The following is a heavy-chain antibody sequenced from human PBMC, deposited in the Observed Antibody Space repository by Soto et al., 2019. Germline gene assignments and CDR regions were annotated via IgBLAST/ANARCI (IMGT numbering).Heavy chain of an antibody. CDR3: AGDDYKDGGNNWFDP. J-gene: IGHJ5*02. CDR1: GGSITNYY. V-gene: IGHV4-4*07. CDR2: IYTKERT. Sequence: SETLSLTCTVSGGSITNYYWSWIRQPAGKGLEWIGRIYTKERTNYNLSFRNRVTMSVDTSKNQFSLKLDAVTAADTDVYYCAGDDYKDGGNNWFDPWGKGTLVTVSS. D-gene: IGHD3-16*01.